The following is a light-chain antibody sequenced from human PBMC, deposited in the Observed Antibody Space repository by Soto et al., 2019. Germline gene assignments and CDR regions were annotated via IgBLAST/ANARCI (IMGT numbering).Light chain of an antibody. J-gene: IGKJ3*01. V-gene: IGKV1-5*03. CDR2: RAS. Sequence: DIPMTQSPSSLSASVGDRVTITCRASQIINTWLAWYQQKPGKAPKLVVYRASNLVNGVPSRFSVCGSGTEFTLTISSLQPDEFSIYYCQQYETYSGTFGPGTKVDL. CDR1: QIINTW. CDR3: QQYETYSGT.